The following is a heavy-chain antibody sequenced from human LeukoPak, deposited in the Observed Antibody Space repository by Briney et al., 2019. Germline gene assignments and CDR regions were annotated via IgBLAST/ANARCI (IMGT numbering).Heavy chain of an antibody. V-gene: IGHV3-74*01. CDR3: ARDFDYGDSDDAFDI. D-gene: IGHD4-17*01. J-gene: IGHJ3*02. Sequence: GGSLRLSCTASGFTFSRYWMHWVRQAPGKGLGWVSRIKSDGSETSYADSVKGRFTISRDNAKNSLYLQMNSLRAEDTAAYYCARDFDYGDSDDAFDIWGQGTMVTVSS. CDR2: IKSDGSET. CDR1: GFTFSRYW.